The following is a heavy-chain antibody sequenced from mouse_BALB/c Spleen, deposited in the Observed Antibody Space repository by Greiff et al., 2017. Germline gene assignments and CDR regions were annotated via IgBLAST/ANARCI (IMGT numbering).Heavy chain of an antibody. CDR1: GFTFTDYY. CDR3: ARDYGSSY. V-gene: IGHV7-3*02. J-gene: IGHJ3*01. D-gene: IGHD1-1*01. CDR2: IRNKANGYTT. Sequence: EVQLMESGGGLVQPGGSLRLSCATSGFTFTDYYMSWVRQPPGKALEWLGFIRNKANGYTTEYSASVKGRFTISRDNSQSILYLQMNTLRAEDSATYYCARDYGSSYWGQGTLVTVSA.